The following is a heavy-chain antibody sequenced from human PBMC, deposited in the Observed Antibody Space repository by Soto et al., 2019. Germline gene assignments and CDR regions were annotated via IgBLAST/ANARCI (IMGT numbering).Heavy chain of an antibody. CDR3: AKDATGTTRKFDY. CDR2: ISGSGGNT. D-gene: IGHD1-7*01. J-gene: IGHJ4*02. Sequence: EVQLLESGGDLVQPGGSLRLSCAASGFTFSSYAMSWVRQAPGKGLEWVSAISGSGGNTYYADSVKGRFTISRDNSKNTLNLQINSLRAEDTAVYYCAKDATGTTRKFDYWGQGTLVTVSS. CDR1: GFTFSSYA. V-gene: IGHV3-23*01.